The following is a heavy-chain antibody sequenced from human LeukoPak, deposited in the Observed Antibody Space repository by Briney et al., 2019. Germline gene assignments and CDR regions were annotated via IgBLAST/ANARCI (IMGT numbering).Heavy chain of an antibody. D-gene: IGHD1-26*01. V-gene: IGHV4-38-2*02. CDR1: GGSISTNYY. J-gene: IGHJ6*03. CDR3: VTPRSWELSDMAV. CDR2: VYHNGET. Sequence: SETLSLTCTVSGGSISTNYYWAWIRQSPGTGLEWIGSVYHNGETYYNPSLKSRVIISVDTSKNEFSLRLTSVTAADTAVYYCVTPRSWELSDMAVWGKGTTVIVSS.